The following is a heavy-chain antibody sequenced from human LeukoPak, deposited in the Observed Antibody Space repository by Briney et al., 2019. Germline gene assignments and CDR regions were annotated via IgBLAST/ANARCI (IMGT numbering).Heavy chain of an antibody. V-gene: IGHV4-38-2*01. CDR2: IYHSGST. J-gene: IGHJ4*02. CDR1: GASISDNFY. CDR3: ARGGIQLERFLRYFEFSGVASDKSFDY. D-gene: IGHD3-9*01. Sequence: KTSETLSLTCAVSGASISDNFYWSWIRQSAGKGLEWIGSIYHSGSTYYNPSLKSRVTISVDTSKNQFSLKLSSVTAADTAVYYCARGGIQLERFLRYFEFSGVASDKSFDYWGQGTLVTVSS.